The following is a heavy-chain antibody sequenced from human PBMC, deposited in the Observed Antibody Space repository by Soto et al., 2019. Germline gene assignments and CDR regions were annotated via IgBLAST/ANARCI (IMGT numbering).Heavy chain of an antibody. V-gene: IGHV3-33*01. CDR1: GFTFSSYG. J-gene: IGHJ4*02. Sequence: PGGSLRLSCAASGFTFSSYGMHWVRQAPGKGLEWVAVIWYDGSNKYYADSVEGRFTISRDNSKNTLYLQMNSLRAEDTAVYYCARQMVRGVIITPYYFDYWGQGTLVTVSS. CDR3: ARQMVRGVIITPYYFDY. D-gene: IGHD3-10*01. CDR2: IWYDGSNK.